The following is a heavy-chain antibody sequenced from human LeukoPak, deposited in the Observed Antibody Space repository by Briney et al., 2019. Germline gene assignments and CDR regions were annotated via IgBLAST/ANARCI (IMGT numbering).Heavy chain of an antibody. D-gene: IGHD3-16*01. Sequence: GGSLRLSCAASGFTFSSYSMNWVRQAPGKGLEWVSSISSSSSYIYYADSVKGRFTISRDNAKNTLYLQMNSLRAEDTAVYYCAKVDDYDYVWGSYDYWGQGTLVTVSS. CDR1: GFTFSSYS. J-gene: IGHJ4*02. CDR3: AKVDDYDYVWGSYDY. CDR2: ISSSSSYI. V-gene: IGHV3-21*04.